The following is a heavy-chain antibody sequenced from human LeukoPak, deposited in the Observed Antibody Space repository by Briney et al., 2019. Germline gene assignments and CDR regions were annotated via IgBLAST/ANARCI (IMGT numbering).Heavy chain of an antibody. V-gene: IGHV4-34*01. CDR2: INHSGST. J-gene: IGHJ5*02. CDR3: AREKENLYYYDSSGYPNWFDP. D-gene: IGHD3-22*01. Sequence: PSETLSLTCAVYGGSFSGYYWSWIRQPPGKGLEWIGEINHSGSTNYNPSLKSRVTISVDTSKNQFSLKLSSVTAADTAVYYCAREKENLYYYDSSGYPNWFDPWGQGTLVTVSS. CDR1: GGSFSGYY.